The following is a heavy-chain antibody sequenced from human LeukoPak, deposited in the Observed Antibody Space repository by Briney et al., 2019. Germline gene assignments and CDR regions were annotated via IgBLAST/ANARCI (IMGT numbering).Heavy chain of an antibody. J-gene: IGHJ5*01. CDR2: ISGTGAVT. V-gene: IGHV3-23*01. Sequence: GGSLRLSCAASGYTFSTNAISWVRQAPGKGLEWVSAISGTGAVTYYAESVKGRFTISRDNSKNTVYLHMNSLKVEDTAVYYCARGLTTTGFDSWGQGTLVTVSS. CDR1: GYTFSTNA. CDR3: ARGLTTTGFDS. D-gene: IGHD4-17*01.